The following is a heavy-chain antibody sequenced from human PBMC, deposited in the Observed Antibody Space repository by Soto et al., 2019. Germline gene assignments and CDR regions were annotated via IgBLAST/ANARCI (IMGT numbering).Heavy chain of an antibody. CDR1: GFTFSSFG. J-gene: IGHJ3*02. CDR3: ARDRHFRGGPDDI. V-gene: IGHV3-33*01. Sequence: QVQLVESGGGVVQSGRSPRLSCAASGFTFSSFGMHWVRQAPGKGLEWVALIWHDGTFTHYADSVKGRFTISRDNSKNMPYLQMNSLRADDTAVYYCARDRHFRGGPDDIWGQGTMVTVSS. D-gene: IGHD3-3*02. CDR2: IWHDGTFT.